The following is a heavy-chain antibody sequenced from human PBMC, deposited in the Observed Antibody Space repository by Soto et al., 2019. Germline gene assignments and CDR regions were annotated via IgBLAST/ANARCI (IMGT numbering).Heavy chain of an antibody. Sequence: SDTLSLTCAVYGGSFSGYYWSWIRQPPGKGLEWIGEINHSGSTNYNPSLKSRVTISVDTSKNQFSLKLSSVTAADTAVYYCARMDDFWSGINWFDPWGQGTLVTVSS. CDR3: ARMDDFWSGINWFDP. CDR2: INHSGST. V-gene: IGHV4-34*01. J-gene: IGHJ5*02. CDR1: GGSFSGYY. D-gene: IGHD3-3*01.